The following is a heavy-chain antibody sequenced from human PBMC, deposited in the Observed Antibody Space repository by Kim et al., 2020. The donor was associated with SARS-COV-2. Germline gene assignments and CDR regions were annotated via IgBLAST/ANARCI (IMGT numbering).Heavy chain of an antibody. J-gene: IGHJ4*02. D-gene: IGHD6-13*01. CDR3: ALSGYSSSWIDY. V-gene: IGHV3-21*01. CDR2: ISSSSTYI. CDR1: GFTFSSYS. Sequence: GGSLRLSCAASGFTFSSYSMNWVRQAPGKGLEWVSSISSSSTYIYYADSVKGRFTISRDNAKNSLYLQMNSLRAEDTAVYYCALSGYSSSWIDYWGQGTLVTASS.